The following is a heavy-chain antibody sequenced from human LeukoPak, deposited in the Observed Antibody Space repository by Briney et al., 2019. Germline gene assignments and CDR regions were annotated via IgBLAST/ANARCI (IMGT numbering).Heavy chain of an antibody. CDR2: IKPVGSVT. V-gene: IGHV3-7*03. J-gene: IGHJ4*02. CDR1: GFTFSSSW. D-gene: IGHD3-10*01. CDR3: AREGRAYYSSPGYYKWEYYFDY. Sequence: GRSLRLSCAASGFTFSSSWMSWVSQGPGKGLNRQPNIKPVGSVTYYVDSVKGRFTISRDNTKNSLYLQMNNLRAEDTAVYYCAREGRAYYSSPGYYKWEYYFDYWGQGTLVTVSS.